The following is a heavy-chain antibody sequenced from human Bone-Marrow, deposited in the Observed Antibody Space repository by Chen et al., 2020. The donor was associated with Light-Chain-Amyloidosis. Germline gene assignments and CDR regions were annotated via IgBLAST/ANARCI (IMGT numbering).Heavy chain of an antibody. V-gene: IGHV3-23*01. J-gene: IGHJ6*02. D-gene: IGHD6-13*01. CDR3: AKSQGSTWSYDYYAMDV. Sequence: EGQLLESGGGLGQPGGSLRVSCAASGFSFAKFTMNWVRQAPGRGPEWVSAISGSGVTTYYSDSVKGRFTISRDNLNNTVFLQMDSLRAEDTAIDNCAKSQGSTWSYDYYAMDVWGQGTTVTVSS. CDR2: ISGSGVTT. CDR1: GFSFAKFT.